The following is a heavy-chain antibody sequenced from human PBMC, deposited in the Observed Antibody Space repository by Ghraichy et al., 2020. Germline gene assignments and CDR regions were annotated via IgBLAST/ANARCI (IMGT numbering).Heavy chain of an antibody. D-gene: IGHD3-22*01. J-gene: IGHJ4*02. CDR2: ISGSGGST. CDR1: GFTFSSYA. V-gene: IGHV3-23*01. Sequence: GGSLRLSCAASGFTFSSYAMSWVRQAPGKGLEWVSAISGSGGSTYYADSVKGRFTISRDNSKNTLYLQMNSLRAEDTAVYYCACNREWDPYYYDSSGYWRWGQGTLVTVSS. CDR3: ACNREWDPYYYDSSGYWR.